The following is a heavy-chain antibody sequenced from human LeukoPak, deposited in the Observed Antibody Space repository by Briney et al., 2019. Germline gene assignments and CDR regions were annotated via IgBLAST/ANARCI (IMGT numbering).Heavy chain of an antibody. V-gene: IGHV3-30*02. CDR2: IRYDGSNK. CDR1: GFTVSSNY. CDR3: AKDPVGYSSGFGNYFDY. J-gene: IGHJ4*02. Sequence: GGSLRLSCAASGFTVSSNYMSWVRQAPGKGLEWVAFIRYDGSNKYYADSVKGRFTISRDNSKNTLYLQMNSLRAEDTAVYYCAKDPVGYSSGFGNYFDYWGQGTLVTVSS. D-gene: IGHD6-19*01.